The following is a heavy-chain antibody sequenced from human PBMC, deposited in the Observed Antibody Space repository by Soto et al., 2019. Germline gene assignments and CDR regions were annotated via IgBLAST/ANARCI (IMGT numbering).Heavy chain of an antibody. Sequence: QITLKESGPTLVKPPQTLTLTCTFSGFSLNTSRVGVGWICQPLGKALDWLALIYWDDDTRYSPSLKCRLTIPKDTSKNQVVLTTSNMDPVDTGTYYCADRPDGDYPIDYWGQGTLVTVSS. J-gene: IGHJ4*02. D-gene: IGHD4-17*01. CDR3: ADRPDGDYPIDY. V-gene: IGHV2-5*02. CDR2: IYWDDDT. CDR1: GFSLNTSRVG.